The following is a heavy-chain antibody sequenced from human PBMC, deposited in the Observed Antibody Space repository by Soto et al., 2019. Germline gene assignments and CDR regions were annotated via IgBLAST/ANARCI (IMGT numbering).Heavy chain of an antibody. CDR3: ARTTVNYYYYYGMDV. CDR2: ISAYNGNT. Sequence: ASVKVSCKASGYTFTSYGISWVRQAPGQGLEWMGWISAYNGNTNYAQKLQGRVTMTTDTSTSTAYMELRSLRSDDTAAYYCARTTVNYYYYYGMDVWGQGTTVTVSS. D-gene: IGHD4-17*01. J-gene: IGHJ6*02. V-gene: IGHV1-18*04. CDR1: GYTFTSYG.